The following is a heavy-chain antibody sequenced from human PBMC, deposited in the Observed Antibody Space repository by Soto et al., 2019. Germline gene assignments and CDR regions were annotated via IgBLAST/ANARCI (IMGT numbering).Heavy chain of an antibody. V-gene: IGHV3-23*01. CDR2: IHGSGAGT. CDR3: AKDAVARNGGWDWFDP. D-gene: IGHD6-19*01. CDR1: GFTFSNYA. J-gene: IGHJ5*02. Sequence: EVQLLESGGGLVQPGGSLRLSCAASGFTFSNYAMSWVRQAPGKGLEWVSSIHGSGAGTYYADSVEGRFTVSRDDSKETLYLQMGRLTVDDTAVYYCAKDAVARNGGWDWFDPWGQGTLVTVAS.